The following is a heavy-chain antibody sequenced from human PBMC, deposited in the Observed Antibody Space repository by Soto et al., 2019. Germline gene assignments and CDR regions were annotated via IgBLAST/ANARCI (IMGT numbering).Heavy chain of an antibody. Sequence: PGGSLRLSCAASGFTFSSYAMHWVRQAPGKGLEWVAVISYDGSNKYYADSVKGRFTISRDNFKNTLYLQMNSLRAEVTSVYYFASRYYDSSGYYGFDYWGQGTLVTVSS. CDR1: GFTFSSYA. V-gene: IGHV3-30-3*01. J-gene: IGHJ4*02. CDR2: ISYDGSNK. CDR3: ASRYYDSSGYYGFDY. D-gene: IGHD3-22*01.